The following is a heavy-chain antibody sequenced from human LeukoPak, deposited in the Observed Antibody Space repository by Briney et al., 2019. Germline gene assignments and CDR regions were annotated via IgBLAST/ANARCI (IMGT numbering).Heavy chain of an antibody. CDR2: IYYSGST. CDR1: GGSISSYY. D-gene: IGHD6-13*01. CDR3: ARVPSSSWPDYYYYAMDV. Sequence: SETLSLTCTVSGGSISSYYWSWNRQPPGKGLEWIGYIYYSGSTNYNPSLKSRVTISVDTSKNQFSLKLSSVTAADTAVYYCARVPSSSWPDYYYYAMDVWGQGTTVTVSS. V-gene: IGHV4-59*01. J-gene: IGHJ6*02.